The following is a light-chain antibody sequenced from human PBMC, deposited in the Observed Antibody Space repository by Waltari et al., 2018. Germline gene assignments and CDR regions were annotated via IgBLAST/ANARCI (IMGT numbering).Light chain of an antibody. CDR1: NIGSYS. J-gene: IGLJ1*01. CDR3: QVWHPDIDPGV. V-gene: IGLV3-21*04. CDR2: YDS. Sequence: SYVLTQPPSVSVAPGETARITCGGDNIGSYSVHWFLQKPRQAPVLVIFYDSDRPSGIPKRFSGSNSGNTATLTITSVEGGDEARYCWQVWHPDIDPGVFGTGTEVTVL.